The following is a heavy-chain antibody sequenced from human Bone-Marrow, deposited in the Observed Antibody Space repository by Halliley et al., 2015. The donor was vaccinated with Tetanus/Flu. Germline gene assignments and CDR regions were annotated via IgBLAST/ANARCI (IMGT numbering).Heavy chain of an antibody. CDR1: GYTFTNYW. V-gene: IGHV5-51*03. D-gene: IGHD3-16*01. CDR2: IYPGDSDT. J-gene: IGHJ4*02. Sequence: EVQLVQSGAEVKKPGESLKISCKGSGYTFTNYWIGWVRQMPGKGLEWMGIIYPGDSDTRYSPSFQGQVTVSADKSISTAYLQWSSLRASDTAMYYCARSLRDYQPFYFDYWGLGTLVTVSS. CDR3: ARSLRDYQPFYFDY.